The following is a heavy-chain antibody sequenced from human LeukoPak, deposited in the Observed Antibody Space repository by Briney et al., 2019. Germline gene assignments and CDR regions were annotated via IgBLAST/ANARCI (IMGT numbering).Heavy chain of an antibody. CDR3: ARERGAFGY. J-gene: IGHJ4*02. CDR2: ISSSSSSI. Sequence: PGGSLRPSCAASGFTFSTYSMNWVRQAPGKGLEWVSSISSSSSSIFYADSVKGRFTISRDNAKNSLYLQMNSLRAEDTAVYYCARERGAFGYWGQGTLVTVSS. D-gene: IGHD5-12*01. V-gene: IGHV3-21*01. CDR1: GFTFSTYS.